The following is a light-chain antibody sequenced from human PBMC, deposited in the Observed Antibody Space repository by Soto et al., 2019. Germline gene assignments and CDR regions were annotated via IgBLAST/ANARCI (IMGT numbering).Light chain of an antibody. CDR1: QSVLYSSNNENY. CDR2: WAS. V-gene: IGKV4-1*01. Sequence: DIVMTQSPDSLAVSLGERATINCKSSQSVLYSSNNENYLAWYQHKPGQPPKALIYWASTRESGVPDRFSGSGSGTDFTLTISSLQAEDVAVYYCQQYYTTPWTFGQGTKVDIK. CDR3: QQYYTTPWT. J-gene: IGKJ1*01.